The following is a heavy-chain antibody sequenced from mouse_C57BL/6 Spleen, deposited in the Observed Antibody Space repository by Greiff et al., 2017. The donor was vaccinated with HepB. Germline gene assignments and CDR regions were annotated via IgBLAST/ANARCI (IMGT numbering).Heavy chain of an antibody. CDR1: GYAFSSPW. J-gene: IGHJ3*01. CDR2: IYPGDGDT. V-gene: IGHV1-82*01. Sequence: QVQLQQSGPELVKPGASVKISCKASGYAFSSPWMNWVKQRPGKGLEWIGRIYPGDGDTNYNGKFKGKATLTADKSSSTAYMQLSSLTSEDSAVYFWARRSPTGPFAYWGQGTLVTVSA. D-gene: IGHD2-10*01. CDR3: ARRSPTGPFAY.